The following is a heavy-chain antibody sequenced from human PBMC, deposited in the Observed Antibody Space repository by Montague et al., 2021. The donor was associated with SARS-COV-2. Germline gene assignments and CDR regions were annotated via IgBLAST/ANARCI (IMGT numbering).Heavy chain of an antibody. D-gene: IGHD4-23*01. V-gene: IGHV4-39*01. CDR3: ARLYGCSFDY. J-gene: IGHJ4*02. Sequence: SETLSLTCTVPGGSVSRISSHWGWIRQPPGKGLEYIGSFYYAGGTHYNPSLKSRVTISVDTSNDQFSLKMNSVTAADTAVYFCARLYGCSFDYWGRGTLVTVSS. CDR1: GGSVSRISSH. CDR2: FYYAGGT.